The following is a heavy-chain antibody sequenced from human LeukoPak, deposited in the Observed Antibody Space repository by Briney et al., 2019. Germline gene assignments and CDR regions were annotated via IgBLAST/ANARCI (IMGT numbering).Heavy chain of an antibody. J-gene: IGHJ4*02. CDR3: ASEPDYNSSGYHRLFDY. Sequence: GGPLNLSFAASGFPFSSYSMNWVRQAPGKGLEWVSYIISSSSTRYYADSVKGRFTISRDNAKNSLYLQMNSLRAEDTAVCYCASEPDYNSSGYHRLFDYWGQGTLVTVSS. CDR2: IISSSSTR. CDR1: GFPFSSYS. V-gene: IGHV3-48*01. D-gene: IGHD3-22*01.